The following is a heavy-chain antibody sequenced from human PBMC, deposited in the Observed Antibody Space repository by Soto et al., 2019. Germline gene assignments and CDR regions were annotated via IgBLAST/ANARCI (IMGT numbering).Heavy chain of an antibody. CDR3: ATNIRPPDGMLGAGLPEACFAY. V-gene: IGHV1-24*01. CDR2: FVRDEGGT. D-gene: IGHD2-8*01. Sequence: QVHLEQSGAEVRKPGASVRVSCQFSGYTLSKGSMHWVRQGPGKGFDWMGGFVRDEGGTHYAQKFQGRLTLTEDTSTETAYMDLTRLTSDDTAIYYCATNIRPPDGMLGAGLPEACFAYWGRGTRVTVSS. J-gene: IGHJ4*02. CDR1: GYTLSKGS.